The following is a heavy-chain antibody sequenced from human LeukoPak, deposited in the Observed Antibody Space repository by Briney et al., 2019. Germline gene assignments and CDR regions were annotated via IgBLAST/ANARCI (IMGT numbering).Heavy chain of an antibody. D-gene: IGHD6-13*01. Sequence: GGSLRLSCAASGFTFSSYAMSWVRQAPGKGLEWVSAISGSGGSTYYADSVKGRFTISRDNSKNTLYLQMNSLRAEDTAAYYCAKDRIAAAGSSEYFDYWGQGTLVTVSS. J-gene: IGHJ4*02. CDR2: ISGSGGST. CDR3: AKDRIAAAGSSEYFDY. CDR1: GFTFSSYA. V-gene: IGHV3-23*01.